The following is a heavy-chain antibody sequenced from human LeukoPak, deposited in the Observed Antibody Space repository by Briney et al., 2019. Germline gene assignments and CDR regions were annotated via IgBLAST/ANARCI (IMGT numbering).Heavy chain of an antibody. D-gene: IGHD3-10*01. V-gene: IGHV1-18*01. Sequence: GASVNVSCKASGYTFTSYGISWVRQAPGQGLEWMGWISAYNGNTNYAQKLQGRVTMTTDTSTSTAYMELRRLRSDDTAVYYCAIVLLWFGELDYGMDVWGQGTTVTVSS. CDR1: GYTFTSYG. J-gene: IGHJ6*02. CDR3: AIVLLWFGELDYGMDV. CDR2: ISAYNGNT.